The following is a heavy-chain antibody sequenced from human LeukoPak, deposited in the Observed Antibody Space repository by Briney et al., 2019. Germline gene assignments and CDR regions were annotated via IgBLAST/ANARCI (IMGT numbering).Heavy chain of an antibody. Sequence: SETLSLTCTVSGDSISSSSSYWGWIRQPPGEGLEWIGSIYYSGSTYYNTSLKSRVTISVDTSKNQFSLRLNSVTAADTAVYFCARQTGAGLFILPGGQGTLVTVSS. D-gene: IGHD3/OR15-3a*01. CDR1: GDSISSSSSY. V-gene: IGHV4-39*01. J-gene: IGHJ4*02. CDR2: IYYSGST. CDR3: ARQTGAGLFILP.